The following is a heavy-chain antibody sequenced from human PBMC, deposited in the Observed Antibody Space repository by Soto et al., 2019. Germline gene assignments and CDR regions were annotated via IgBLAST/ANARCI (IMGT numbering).Heavy chain of an antibody. CDR2: FYSSGSI. V-gene: IGHV4-31*03. Sequence: SEILSLTCFVSGYSITAGGYYWSWIRHHPGKGLEWIGSFYSSGSIIYNPSLRSRVSISGDTSSNQFSMSLTSVTAADTARYYCARMYSSGSGWFHPWGQGTLVTVSS. CDR3: ARMYSSGSGWFHP. D-gene: IGHD6-19*01. J-gene: IGHJ5*02. CDR1: GYSITAGGYY.